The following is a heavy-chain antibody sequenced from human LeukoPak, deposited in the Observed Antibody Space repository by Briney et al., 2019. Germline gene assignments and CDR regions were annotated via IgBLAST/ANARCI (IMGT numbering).Heavy chain of an antibody. CDR2: IYSGGST. J-gene: IGHJ4*02. Sequence: GGSLRLSCAASGFTVSRNYMSWVRQAPGKGLEWVSVIYSGGSTYYADSVKGRFTIPRDNSKNTLYLQMNSLRAEDTAVYYCASGPDGGQLGDYWGQGTLVTVSS. V-gene: IGHV3-66*02. CDR3: ASGPDGGQLGDY. D-gene: IGHD1-1*01. CDR1: GFTVSRNY.